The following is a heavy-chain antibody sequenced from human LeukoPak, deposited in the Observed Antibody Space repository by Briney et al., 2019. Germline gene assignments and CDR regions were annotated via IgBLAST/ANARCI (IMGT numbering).Heavy chain of an antibody. J-gene: IGHJ4*02. V-gene: IGHV1-2*02. CDR3: ARDGGFGEFNFDY. CDR1: GYTFTGYY. CDR2: INPNSGGT. Sequence: ASVKVSCKASGYTFTGYYMHWVRQAPGQGLEWMGWINPNSGGTNYAQKFQGRVTMTRDTSISTAYMELSRLRSDDTGVCYCARDGGFGEFNFDYWGQGTLVTVSS. D-gene: IGHD3-10*01.